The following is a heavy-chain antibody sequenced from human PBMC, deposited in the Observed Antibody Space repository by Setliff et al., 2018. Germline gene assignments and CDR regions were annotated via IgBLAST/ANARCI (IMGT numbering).Heavy chain of an antibody. CDR2: IYHSGST. Sequence: SETLSLTCAVSGGSISSSNWWSWVRQPPGKGLEWIGEIYHSGSTNCNPSLKSRVTISVDKSKKQFSLKLSSVTATDTAVYYCARQRRWFGPQPIDYWGQGTLVTVSS. J-gene: IGHJ4*02. CDR1: GGSISSSNW. D-gene: IGHD3-10*01. V-gene: IGHV4-4*02. CDR3: ARQRRWFGPQPIDY.